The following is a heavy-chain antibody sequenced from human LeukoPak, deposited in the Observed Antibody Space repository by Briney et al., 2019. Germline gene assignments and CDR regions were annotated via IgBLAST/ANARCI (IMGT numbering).Heavy chain of an antibody. D-gene: IGHD3-3*01. Sequence: ASVKVSCKASGGTFSSYAISWVRQAPGQGLEWMGRIIPILGIANYAQKFQGRVTITADKSTSTAYMELSSLRSEDTAVYYCARVEWTTTLIAPDAFDIWGQGTMVTVSS. V-gene: IGHV1-69*04. CDR3: ARVEWTTTLIAPDAFDI. J-gene: IGHJ3*02. CDR2: IIPILGIA. CDR1: GGTFSSYA.